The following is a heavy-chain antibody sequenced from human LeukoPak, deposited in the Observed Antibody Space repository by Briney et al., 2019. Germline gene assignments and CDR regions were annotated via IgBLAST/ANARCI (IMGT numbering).Heavy chain of an antibody. D-gene: IGHD3-22*01. V-gene: IGHV3-23*01. CDR2: ISGSGDST. CDR3: ANHRLAFFYDSSGSPATYFDY. J-gene: IGHJ4*02. CDR1: GFTFSSYA. Sequence: PGGSLRLFCAASGFTFSSYAMSWVRQAPGKGLEWVSAISGSGDSTHDADFVKGRFTISRDNFKNTLYLQMNSLRAEDTAVYYCANHRLAFFYDSSGSPATYFDYWGQGTLVTVSS.